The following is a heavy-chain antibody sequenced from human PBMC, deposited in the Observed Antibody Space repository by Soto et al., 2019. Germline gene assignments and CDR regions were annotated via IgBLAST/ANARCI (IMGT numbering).Heavy chain of an antibody. CDR2: INPESGDP. D-gene: IGHD2-8*01. Sequence: QVQMVQSGAEVKKPGDSVKVSCKASGYTFTDYYMHWVRQAPGQGFEWVGGINPESGDPKYVPKFQGRVTVTRDTSTSTAYMELNGLTSDDTAVYYCASEDCTNTNCLKGFHYWGQGTLVTVSS. J-gene: IGHJ4*02. CDR3: ASEDCTNTNCLKGFHY. CDR1: GYTFTDYY. V-gene: IGHV1-2*02.